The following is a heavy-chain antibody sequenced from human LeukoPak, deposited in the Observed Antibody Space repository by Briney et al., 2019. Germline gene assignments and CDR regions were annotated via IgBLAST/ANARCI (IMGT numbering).Heavy chain of an antibody. J-gene: IGHJ4*02. CDR2: IYYSGST. V-gene: IGHV4-30-4*01. D-gene: IGHD6-13*01. CDR3: ARACTSYSSSWYADY. Sequence: SETLSLTCTVSGGSISSGDYYWSWIRQPPGKGLEWIGYIYYSGSTYYNPSLKSRVTISVDTSKNQFSLKLSSVTVADTAVYYCARACTSYSSSWYADYWGQGTLVTVSS. CDR1: GGSISSGDYY.